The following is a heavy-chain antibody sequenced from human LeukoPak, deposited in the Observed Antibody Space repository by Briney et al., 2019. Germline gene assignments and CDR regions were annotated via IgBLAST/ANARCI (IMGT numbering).Heavy chain of an antibody. V-gene: IGHV4-39*07. CDR2: IYYSGST. CDR1: GGSISSSSYY. CDR3: ASSSGSYYSYFDY. Sequence: SETLSLTCTVSGGSISSSSYYWGWIRQPPGKGLEWIGSIYYSGSTYYNPSLKSRVTISVDTSKNQFSLKLSSVTAADTAVYYCASSSGSYYSYFDYWGQGTLVTVSS. D-gene: IGHD1-26*01. J-gene: IGHJ4*02.